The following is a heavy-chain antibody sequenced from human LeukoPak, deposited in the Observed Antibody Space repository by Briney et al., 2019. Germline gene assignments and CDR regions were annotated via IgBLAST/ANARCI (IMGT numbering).Heavy chain of an antibody. V-gene: IGHV3-33*01. CDR3: ASVPYDDPAVDY. Sequence: GGSLRLSCAASGFTFSSYGMHWFRQAPGKGLEWVAVIWYDGSNKYYADSVKGRFTISRDNSKNTLYLQMNSLRAEDTAVYYCASVPYDDPAVDYWGQGTLVTVSS. CDR2: IWYDGSNK. CDR1: GFTFSSYG. D-gene: IGHD3-22*01. J-gene: IGHJ4*02.